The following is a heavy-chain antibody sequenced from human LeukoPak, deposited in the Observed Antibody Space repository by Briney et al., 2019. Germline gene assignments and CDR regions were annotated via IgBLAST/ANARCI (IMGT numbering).Heavy chain of an antibody. J-gene: IGHJ4*02. CDR3: ARDQGYFDY. CDR2: ISSSSSYT. V-gene: IGHV3-11*06. CDR1: GFTYSDYY. Sequence: GGSLRLSCAASGFTYSDYYMSWIRQAPGKGLEWVSYISSSSSYTDYADSVKGRFTISRDNAKNSLYLQMNSLRDEDTAVYYCARDQGYFDYWGQGTLVTVSS.